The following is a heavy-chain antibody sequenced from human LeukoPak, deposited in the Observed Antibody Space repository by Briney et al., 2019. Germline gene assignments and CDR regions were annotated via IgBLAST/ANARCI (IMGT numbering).Heavy chain of an antibody. J-gene: IGHJ4*02. Sequence: GGSLRLSCPASGFTVSSYGMTWVRQAPGKGLEWVSSISGSSRFIYYADSVQGRFTVSRDNAKNSLYLQMNSLRAEDTAVYYCARGGFSAPRGDYWGQGTLVTVSS. CDR1: GFTVSSYG. CDR2: ISGSSRFI. CDR3: ARGGFSAPRGDY. V-gene: IGHV3-21*01. D-gene: IGHD3-3*01.